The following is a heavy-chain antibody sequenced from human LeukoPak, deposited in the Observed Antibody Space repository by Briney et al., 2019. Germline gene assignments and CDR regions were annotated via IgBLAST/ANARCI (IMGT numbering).Heavy chain of an antibody. CDR3: AKGGTYRDYFDY. V-gene: IGHV3-30*02. Sequence: GGSLRLSCAASGFSFSNYDMHWVRQAPGKGLEWVAVIWYDGSNKYYADSVKGRFTISRDNSKNTLYLQMNSLRAEDTAVYYCAKGGTYRDYFDYWGQGTLVTVSS. CDR2: IWYDGSNK. CDR1: GFSFSNYD. J-gene: IGHJ4*02. D-gene: IGHD3-16*01.